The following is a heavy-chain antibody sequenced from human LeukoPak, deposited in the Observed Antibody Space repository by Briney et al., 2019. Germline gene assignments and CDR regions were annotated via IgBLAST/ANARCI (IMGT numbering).Heavy chain of an antibody. CDR1: GYTFTSYD. CDR2: MNPNSGNT. D-gene: IGHD3-10*01. Sequence: ASVKVSCKASGYTFTSYDINWVRQATGQGLESVGWMNPNSGNTGYAQKFQGRVTMTRNTSISTAYMELSSPRSEDTAVHYCARGQGYYYGSGSYYNGLRYYYYYMDVWGKGTTVTISS. CDR3: ARGQGYYYGSGSYYNGLRYYYYYMDV. J-gene: IGHJ6*03. V-gene: IGHV1-8*01.